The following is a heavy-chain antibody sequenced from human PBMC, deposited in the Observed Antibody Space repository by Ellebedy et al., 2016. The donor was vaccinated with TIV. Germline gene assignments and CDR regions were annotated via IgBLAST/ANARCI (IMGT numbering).Heavy chain of an antibody. CDR2: IWYDGSKL. J-gene: IGHJ5*02. CDR3: ARRGPSASWLDL. CDR1: GFRFSDFG. D-gene: IGHD3-3*01. V-gene: IGHV3-33*08. Sequence: PGGSLRLSCAASGFRFSDFGIHWVRQAPDKGLEWVAGIWYDGSKLFYSDSVKGRFTVSRDNYQRMVYLQMDSLGAGDMGVYYCARRGPSASWLDLWGQGARVTVSS.